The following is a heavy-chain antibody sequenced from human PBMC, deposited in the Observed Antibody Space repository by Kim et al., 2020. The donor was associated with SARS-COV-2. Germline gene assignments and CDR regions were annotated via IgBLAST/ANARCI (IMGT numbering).Heavy chain of an antibody. CDR2: ISSGGSDI. CDR3: ASHSSSGLKYYDHGMDV. D-gene: IGHD6-13*01. V-gene: IGHV3-48*02. J-gene: IGHJ6*02. CDR1: GFTFSSYS. Sequence: GGSLRLSCAASGFTFSSYSMHWVRQAPGKGLEWVSYISSGGSDIYYADSVKGRFTISRDNAKNSLYLQMNSLRDEDTAVYYCASHSSSGLKYYDHGMDVWGQGTMVTVSS.